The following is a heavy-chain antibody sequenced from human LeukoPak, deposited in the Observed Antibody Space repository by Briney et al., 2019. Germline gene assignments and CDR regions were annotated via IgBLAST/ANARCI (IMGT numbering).Heavy chain of an antibody. CDR2: VYVTGT. D-gene: IGHD6-13*01. CDR1: GGSIGTYY. V-gene: IGHV4-59*08. CDR3: ARHIGGGIEDMDV. Sequence: PSETLSLTCTVSGGSIGTYYWSWIRQSPGKGLEWIGYVYVTGTRYNPYLQSRVTISVDRSRNQFFLKMSSVTAADTAVYYCARHIGGGIEDMDVWGKGTKVIVSS. J-gene: IGHJ6*03.